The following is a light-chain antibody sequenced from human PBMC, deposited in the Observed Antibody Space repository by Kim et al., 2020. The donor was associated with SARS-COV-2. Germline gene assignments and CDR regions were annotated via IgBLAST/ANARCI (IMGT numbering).Light chain of an antibody. V-gene: IGKV1-27*01. CDR3: QKYYSDPA. CDR1: QGLSND. J-gene: IGKJ1*01. Sequence: DIQMTQSPSSLSASVGDRVTITCRASQGLSNDVAWFQQKSGKVPKVLINGTSILQSGVPSRFSGSGSGTDFTLTINSLQPEDVATYYCQKYYSDPAFGQGTKVDIK. CDR2: GTS.